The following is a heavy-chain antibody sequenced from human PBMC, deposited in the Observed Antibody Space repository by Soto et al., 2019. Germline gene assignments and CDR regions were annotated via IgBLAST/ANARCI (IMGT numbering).Heavy chain of an antibody. V-gene: IGHV1-69*06. CDR1: GGTFSSYA. J-gene: IGHJ5*02. Sequence: ASVKVSCKXSGGTFSSYAISWVRQAPGQGLEWMGGIIPIFGTANYAQKFQGRVTITADKSTSTAYIELSSLRSEDTAVYYCARDQHGSGFSWGQGTLVTVSS. CDR2: IIPIFGTA. CDR3: ARDQHGSGFS. D-gene: IGHD3-10*01.